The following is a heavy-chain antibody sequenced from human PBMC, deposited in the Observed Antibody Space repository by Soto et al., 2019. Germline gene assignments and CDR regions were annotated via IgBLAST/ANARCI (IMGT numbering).Heavy chain of an antibody. D-gene: IGHD3-10*01. J-gene: IGHJ5*02. V-gene: IGHV4-31*03. CDR1: GGSISRGGYY. CDR3: ARAGGFNWFDP. Sequence: SETLSLTCTVSGGSISRGGYYWSWIRQHPGKGLEWIGYIYYSGSTYYNPSLKSRVTISVDTSKNQFSLKLSSVTAADTAVYYCARAGGFNWFDPWGQGTLVTVSS. CDR2: IYYSGST.